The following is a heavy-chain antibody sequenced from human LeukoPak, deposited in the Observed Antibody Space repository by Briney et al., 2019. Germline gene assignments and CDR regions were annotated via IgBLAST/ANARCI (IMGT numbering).Heavy chain of an antibody. Sequence: ASVKVSCKASGYTFTSYYMHWVRQAPGQGLEWMGIINPSGGSTSYAQRFQGRVTMTRDTSTSTVYMGLSSLRSEDTAVYYCARGDYDFWSGYYTGNWFDPWGQGTLVTVSS. D-gene: IGHD3-3*01. CDR3: ARGDYDFWSGYYTGNWFDP. CDR2: INPSGGST. V-gene: IGHV1-46*03. CDR1: GYTFTSYY. J-gene: IGHJ5*02.